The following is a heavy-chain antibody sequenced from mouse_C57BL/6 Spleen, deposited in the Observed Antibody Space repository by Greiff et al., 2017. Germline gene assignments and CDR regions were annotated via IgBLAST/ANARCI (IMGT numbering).Heavy chain of an antibody. D-gene: IGHD1-1*01. CDR3: ARKTITTVVATSPMDY. CDR1: GYTFTDYN. V-gene: IGHV1-18*01. CDR2: INPNNGGT. J-gene: IGHJ4*01. Sequence: EVQLQQSGPELVKPGASVKIPCTASGYTFTDYNMDWVKQSHGKSLEWIGDINPNNGGTIYNQKFKGKATLTVDKSSSTAYMELRSLTSEDTAVYYCARKTITTVVATSPMDYWGQGTSVTVSS.